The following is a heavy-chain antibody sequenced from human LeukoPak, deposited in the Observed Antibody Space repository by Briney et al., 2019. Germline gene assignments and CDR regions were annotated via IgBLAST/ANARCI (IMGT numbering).Heavy chain of an antibody. Sequence: SETLSLTCTVSGGSISSSSYYWGWIRQPPGKGLEWIGYIYYSGSTNYNPSLKSRVTISVDTSKNQFSLKVTSVTAADTAVYYCARQQSGHWNGVGLDFWGQGTLVTVSS. J-gene: IGHJ4*02. CDR2: IYYSGST. D-gene: IGHD1-1*01. CDR3: ARQQSGHWNGVGLDF. CDR1: GGSISSSSYY. V-gene: IGHV4-61*05.